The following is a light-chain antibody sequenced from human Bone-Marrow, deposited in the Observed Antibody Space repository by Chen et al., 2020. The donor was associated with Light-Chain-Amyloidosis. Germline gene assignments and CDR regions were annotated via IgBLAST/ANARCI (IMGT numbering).Light chain of an antibody. J-gene: IGLJ1*01. CDR1: SSDVGGYDF. V-gene: IGLV2-11*01. CDR3: CSYAGIYSRYV. Sequence: QAALTQPRSVSGSPGQSVSISCTGTSSDVGGYDFVSWSQKHPVKAPIHMIYDVSNRPSGFPDRFSGSKSGNTASLTISGRQSDDEADYYCCSYAGIYSRYVFGSGTKVTVL. CDR2: DVS.